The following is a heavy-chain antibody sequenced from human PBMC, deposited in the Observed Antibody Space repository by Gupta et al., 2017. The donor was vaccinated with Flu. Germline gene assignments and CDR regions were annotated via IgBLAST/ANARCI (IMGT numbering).Heavy chain of an antibody. V-gene: IGHV3-7*01. J-gene: IGHJ4*02. Sequence: VRQAQGKGLEWVDNIKEDGSEKYYVDSVRGRFTMTRDNAENSLDLQMKSLRIEDTAVYYCARLGSDSSGALDYWGQGTLVTVSS. CDR3: ARLGSDSSGALDY. CDR2: IKEDGSEK. D-gene: IGHD3-22*01.